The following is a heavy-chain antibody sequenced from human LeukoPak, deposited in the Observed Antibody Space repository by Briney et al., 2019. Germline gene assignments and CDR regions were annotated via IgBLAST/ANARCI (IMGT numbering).Heavy chain of an antibody. CDR2: IYYSGST. J-gene: IGHJ4*02. Sequence: SETLSLTCTVSGGSISSYFWSWIRQPPGKGLEWIGYIYYSGSTNYNPSLKSRVTISADTSKNQFSLKLRSVTAADTAVYYCARSLGGYLYYFDSWGQGTLVTVSS. V-gene: IGHV4-59*01. CDR3: ARSLGGYLYYFDS. D-gene: IGHD3-22*01. CDR1: GGSISSYF.